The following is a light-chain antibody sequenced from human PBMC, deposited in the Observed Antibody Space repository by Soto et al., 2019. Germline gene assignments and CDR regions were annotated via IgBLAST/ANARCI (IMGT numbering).Light chain of an antibody. CDR3: QQRTNWLT. V-gene: IGKV3-11*01. J-gene: IGKJ4*01. CDR2: DAT. Sequence: EIVLTQSPATLSLSPGERATLSCRASQSVTWYLAWYQQKPGQAPRLLIYDATNWATGIPARFSGSGSGTDFTLTISSLEPEDFAVYYCQQRTNWLTFGGGTRVE. CDR1: QSVTWY.